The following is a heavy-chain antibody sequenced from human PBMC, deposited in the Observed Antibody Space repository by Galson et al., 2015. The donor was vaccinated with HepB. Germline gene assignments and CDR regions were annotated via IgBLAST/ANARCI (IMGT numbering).Heavy chain of an antibody. V-gene: IGHV1-69*04. J-gene: IGHJ4*02. Sequence: SVKVSCKASGGTFSNYVISWVRQAPGQGLEWMGRIIPIINRANYAQKFQGRVTITADTSTSTAYMELSSLRSEDTAVYYCTRVDRPYYYGSGHFDHWGQGTLVTVSS. CDR1: GGTFSNYV. CDR3: TRVDRPYYYGSGHFDH. CDR2: IIPIINRA. D-gene: IGHD3-10*01.